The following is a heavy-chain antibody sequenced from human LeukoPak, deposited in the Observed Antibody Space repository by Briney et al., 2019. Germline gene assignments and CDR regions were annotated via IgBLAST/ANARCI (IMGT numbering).Heavy chain of an antibody. CDR3: ARDERDGGDTAMLGANNWFDP. V-gene: IGHV1-2*02. D-gene: IGHD5-18*01. J-gene: IGHJ5*02. CDR1: GYTFTDYY. Sequence: GASVKVSCKASGYTFTDYYMHWVRQAPGQGLEWMGWIKTNTGDTNSAQKFQGRVTLTRDTSISAAYMELSNLRSDDTAVYYCARDERDGGDTAMLGANNWFDPWGQGTLVTVSS. CDR2: IKTNTGDT.